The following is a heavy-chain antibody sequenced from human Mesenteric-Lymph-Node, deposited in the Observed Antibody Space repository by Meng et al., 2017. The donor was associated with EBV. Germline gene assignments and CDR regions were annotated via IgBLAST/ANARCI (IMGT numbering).Heavy chain of an antibody. CDR2: IYHSGST. Sequence: QLTDSGLGLVKPSAALSLTCTVAVGSLSSRNWLSWVRQPPGKGLEWIGEIYHSGSTNYNPSLKSRVTISVDESKNQFSLRLSSVTAADTAVYYCARVGAYCGGDCYHPRWGQGTLVTVSS. D-gene: IGHD2-21*02. CDR1: VGSLSSRNW. J-gene: IGHJ4*02. V-gene: IGHV4-4*02. CDR3: ARVGAYCGGDCYHPR.